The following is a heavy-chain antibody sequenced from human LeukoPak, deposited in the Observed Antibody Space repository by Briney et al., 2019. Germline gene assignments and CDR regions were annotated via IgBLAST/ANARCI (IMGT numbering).Heavy chain of an antibody. CDR1: GFTFSDYY. J-gene: IGHJ4*02. CDR3: ARDYYGDYDYYFDY. CDR2: ISSSGNTI. Sequence: GGSLRLSCAASGFTFSDYYMSWIRQAPGKGLEWVSYISSSGNTIYYADSVKGRFTISRDNAKYSLYLQMNSLRAEDTAVYYCARDYYGDYDYYFDYWGQGTLVTVSS. D-gene: IGHD4-17*01. V-gene: IGHV3-11*01.